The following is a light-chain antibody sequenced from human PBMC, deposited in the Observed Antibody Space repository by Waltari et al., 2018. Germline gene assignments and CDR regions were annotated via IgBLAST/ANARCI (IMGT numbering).Light chain of an antibody. J-gene: IGKJ5*01. CDR1: QSLLSSFNSKTY. V-gene: IGKV4-1*01. CDR2: WAS. CDR3: HHYYIPPLT. Sequence: DIVLTQSPDSLAVSLGERATINCKSSQSLLSSFNSKTYIAWYQQKPGQPPKLLINWASARESGVPGRFSGSGSETDFTLTISSLQAEDVAVYYCHHYYIPPLTFGQGTRLEIK.